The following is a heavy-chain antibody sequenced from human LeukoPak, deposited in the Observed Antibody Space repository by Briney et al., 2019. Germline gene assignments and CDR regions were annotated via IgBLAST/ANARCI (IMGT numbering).Heavy chain of an antibody. CDR2: IKAEGGHK. CDR3: ASTFPYCGGGSCAL. V-gene: IGHV3-7*01. J-gene: IGHJ4*02. CDR1: GLAFSDYW. D-gene: IGHD2-15*01. Sequence: GGSLRLSCAAYGLAFSDYWMRWVRQARGKGREWVAKIKAEGGHKNYVDSANGRFTISRDNANNSLYLQMNSLRAEDTAIYYCASTFPYCGGGSCALGGQGTLVTVSS.